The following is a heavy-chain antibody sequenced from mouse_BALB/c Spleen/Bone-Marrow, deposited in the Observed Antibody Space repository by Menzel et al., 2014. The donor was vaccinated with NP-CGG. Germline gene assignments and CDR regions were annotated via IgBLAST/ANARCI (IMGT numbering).Heavy chain of an antibody. V-gene: IGHV1-18*01. Sequence: EVQLQESGPELVKPGASVKISCKTSGYTFTEYTMHWVKQSHGKSLEWIGSINPNNGGINYNQKFKGKAKLTVDKSSSTAYMELRSLTSEDSAVYYCARGDGYYVYAMDYWGQGTSVTVSS. CDR3: ARGDGYYVYAMDY. CDR2: INPNNGGI. J-gene: IGHJ4*01. CDR1: GYTFTEYT. D-gene: IGHD2-3*01.